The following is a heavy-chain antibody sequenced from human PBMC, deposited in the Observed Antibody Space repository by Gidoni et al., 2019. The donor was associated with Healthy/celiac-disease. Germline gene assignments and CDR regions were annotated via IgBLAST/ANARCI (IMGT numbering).Heavy chain of an antibody. J-gene: IGHJ6*02. D-gene: IGHD3-9*01. CDR2: IYYSGST. V-gene: IGHV4-31*02. CDR1: ISSGGYY. CDR3: ARDSRAYYDILTGYSYYYYYGMDV. Sequence: ISSGGYYWSWIRQHPGKGLEWIGYIYYSGSTYYTPSLKSRVTISVDTSKNQFSLKLSSVTAADTAVYYCARDSRAYYDILTGYSYYYYYGMDVWGQGTTVTVSS.